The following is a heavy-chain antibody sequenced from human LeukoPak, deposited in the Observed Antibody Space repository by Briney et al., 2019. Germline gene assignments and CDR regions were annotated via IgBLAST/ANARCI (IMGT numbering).Heavy chain of an antibody. D-gene: IGHD6-6*01. CDR2: IYTSGST. J-gene: IGHJ3*02. CDR3: ARSSSDARSAFDI. Sequence: PSETLSLTCSVSGGSISSGSYYWSWIRQPAGKGLEWIGRIYTSGSTNYNASLKSRVTISVDTSKNQFSLKLSSVTAADTAVYYCARSSSDARSAFDIWGQGTTVIVSS. V-gene: IGHV4-61*02. CDR1: GGSISSGSYY.